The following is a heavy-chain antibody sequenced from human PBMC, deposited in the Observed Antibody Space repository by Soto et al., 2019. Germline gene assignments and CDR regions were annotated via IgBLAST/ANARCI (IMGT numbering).Heavy chain of an antibody. CDR3: ARGPGYSSSWQGVFGY. V-gene: IGHV4-4*02. Sequence: QVQLQESGPGLVKPSGTLSLTCAVSGGSISSSNWWSWVRQPPGKGLEWIGEIYHSGSTNYNPSLKSRVTISVDKSTNQFSLKLSSVTAADTAVYYCARGPGYSSSWQGVFGYWGQGTLVTVSS. J-gene: IGHJ4*02. CDR1: GGSISSSNW. CDR2: IYHSGST. D-gene: IGHD6-13*01.